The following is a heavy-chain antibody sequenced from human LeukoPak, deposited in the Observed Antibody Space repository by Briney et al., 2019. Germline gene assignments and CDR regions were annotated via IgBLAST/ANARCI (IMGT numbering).Heavy chain of an antibody. J-gene: IGHJ4*02. CDR3: ARETHSNYDY. CDR1: GFSFSNYW. D-gene: IGHD4-11*01. V-gene: IGHV3-7*01. CDR2: IKQDGGEK. Sequence: GGSLRLSCAVSGFSFSNYWLAWVRQTPGKGLEWVASIKQDGGEKFYVDYVKGRFTISRDNTKNSLYLQMNSLRAEDTAVYYCARETHSNYDYWGQGTLVTVSS.